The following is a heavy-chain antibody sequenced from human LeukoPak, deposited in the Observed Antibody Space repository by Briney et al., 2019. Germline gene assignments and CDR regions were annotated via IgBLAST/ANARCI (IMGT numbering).Heavy chain of an antibody. J-gene: IGHJ4*02. Sequence: GGSLRLSCAASGFTFSSYAMSWVRQAPGKGLEWVSVISYDGSNKYCADSVKGRFTISRDNSKNTLYLQMSSLRAEDTAVYYCARAWMATIIDYWGQGTLVTASS. V-gene: IGHV3-30-3*01. CDR3: ARAWMATIIDY. D-gene: IGHD5-24*01. CDR2: ISYDGSNK. CDR1: GFTFSSYA.